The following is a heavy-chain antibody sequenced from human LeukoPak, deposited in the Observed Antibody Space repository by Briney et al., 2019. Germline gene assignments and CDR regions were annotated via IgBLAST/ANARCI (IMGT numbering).Heavy chain of an antibody. D-gene: IGHD4-11*01. CDR3: ARTNSKKAYYYYYMDV. CDR2: INHSGST. CDR1: AGSFSGYY. Sequence: KPSETLSLTYAVYAGSFSGYYWSWIRQPPGKGLEWIGEINHSGSTNYNPSLKSRVTISVDTSKNQFSLKLSSVTAADTAVYYCARTNSKKAYYYYYMDVWGKGTTVTVSS. V-gene: IGHV4-34*01. J-gene: IGHJ6*03.